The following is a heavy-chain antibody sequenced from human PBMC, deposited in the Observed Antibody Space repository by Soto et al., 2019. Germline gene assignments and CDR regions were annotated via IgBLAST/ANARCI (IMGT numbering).Heavy chain of an antibody. D-gene: IGHD3-9*01. J-gene: IGHJ4*02. CDR3: XXXXXXDSXXXRYFF. V-gene: IGHV1-69*19. CDR2: IIPVFGTA. Sequence: QVQLVQSGAEVKKPGSSVKVSCKSSGVTFRSYAINWVRQAPGHGLEWMGGIIPVFGTADYAQSFQGRVTITADESTSTVFMELGSLRXEXXXXYXXXXXXXXDSXXXRYFFWGQGTLVTVS. CDR1: GVTFRSYA.